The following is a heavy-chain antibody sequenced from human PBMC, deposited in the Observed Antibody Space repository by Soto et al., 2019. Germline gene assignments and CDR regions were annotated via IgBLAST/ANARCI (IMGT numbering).Heavy chain of an antibody. Sequence: GSLRLSCVASGFTFSVSAMTWVRQAPGKGLEWVSTTGLSGRTTYYGDSVKGRFTVSRDNSKNTLDLQMSSLRAEDTAVYYCATVHNTSRSFNFWGRGTLVTVSS. D-gene: IGHD1-20*01. V-gene: IGHV3-23*01. CDR2: TGLSGRTT. J-gene: IGHJ4*02. CDR1: GFTFSVSA. CDR3: ATVHNTSRSFNF.